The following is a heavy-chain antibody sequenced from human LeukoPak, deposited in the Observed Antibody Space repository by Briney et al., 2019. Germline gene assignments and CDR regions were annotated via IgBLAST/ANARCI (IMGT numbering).Heavy chain of an antibody. V-gene: IGHV4-59*12. Sequence: SETLSLTCTVSGGSISSYYWSWIRQPPGKGLEWIGYIYYSGSTNYNPSLKSRVTISVDTSKNQFSLKLSSVTAADTAVYYCARGRYASITIFGVPTRGKFDYWGQGTLVTVSS. D-gene: IGHD3-3*01. J-gene: IGHJ4*02. CDR3: ARGRYASITIFGVPTRGKFDY. CDR2: IYYSGST. CDR1: GGSISSYY.